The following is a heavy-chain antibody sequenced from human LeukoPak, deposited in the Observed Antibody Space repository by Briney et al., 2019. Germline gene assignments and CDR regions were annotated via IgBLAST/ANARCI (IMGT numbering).Heavy chain of an antibody. Sequence: SETLSLTCTVSGYSISSGYYWGWIRQPPGKGLEWIGSIYHSGSTNYNPSLKSRVTISVDTSKNQFSLKLSSVTAADTAVYYCARLKRGIQLWDYYYYYMDVWGKGTTVTISS. D-gene: IGHD5-18*01. J-gene: IGHJ6*03. V-gene: IGHV4-38-2*02. CDR3: ARLKRGIQLWDYYYYYMDV. CDR1: GYSISSGYY. CDR2: IYHSGST.